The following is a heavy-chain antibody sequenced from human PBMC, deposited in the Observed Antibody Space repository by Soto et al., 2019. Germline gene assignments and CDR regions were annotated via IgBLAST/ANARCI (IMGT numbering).Heavy chain of an antibody. CDR3: ARDGPHISIFGYGDY. CDR2: IYYSGST. J-gene: IGHJ4*02. CDR1: GSSISSGGYY. D-gene: IGHD3-3*01. Sequence: PSETLSLTCTVSGSSISSGGYYWRWIRPHPGKGLEWIGYIYYSGSTYYNPSLKSRVTISVDTSKNQFSLKLSSLRADDTAVYYCARDGPHISIFGYGDYWGQGNLVTVSS. V-gene: IGHV4-31*03.